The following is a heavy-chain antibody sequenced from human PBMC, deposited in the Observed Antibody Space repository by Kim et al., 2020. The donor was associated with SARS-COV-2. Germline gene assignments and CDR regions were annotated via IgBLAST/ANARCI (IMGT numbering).Heavy chain of an antibody. J-gene: IGHJ4*02. V-gene: IGHV1-18*01. D-gene: IGHD3-22*01. Sequence: YAQKLQGRVTMTTDTSTSTAYMELRSLRSDDTAVYYCARTSYYDSSGYNHWGQGTLVTVSS. CDR3: ARTSYYDSSGYNH.